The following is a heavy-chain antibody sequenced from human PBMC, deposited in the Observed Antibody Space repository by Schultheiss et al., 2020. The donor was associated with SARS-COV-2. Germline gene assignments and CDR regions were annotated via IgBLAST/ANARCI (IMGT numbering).Heavy chain of an antibody. CDR2: IYYSGST. Sequence: GSLRLSCAASGFTFDDYAMHWVRQAPGKGLEWIGYIYYSGSTYYNPSLKSRITISVDTSKNQFSLKLSSVTAADTAVYYCARVWRAMGYYYGMDVWGQGTTVTVSS. J-gene: IGHJ6*02. CDR3: ARVWRAMGYYYGMDV. CDR1: GFTFDDYA. V-gene: IGHV4-59*01. D-gene: IGHD1-1*01.